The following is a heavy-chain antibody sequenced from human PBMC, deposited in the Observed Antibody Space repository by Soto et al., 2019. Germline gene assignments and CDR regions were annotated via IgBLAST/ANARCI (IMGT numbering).Heavy chain of an antibody. J-gene: IGHJ4*02. V-gene: IGHV3-7*03. Sequence: GGSLRLSCATSGFIFSDYWMSWVRQAPGKGPEWVANIKFDGSEKQYVDSVRGRFTISRDNSRNSLFLQMNSLRAGDTAVYYCVKDGGYCSSSTCYSPRNHYFDSWGQGTLVTVSS. CDR1: GFIFSDYW. D-gene: IGHD2-2*01. CDR2: IKFDGSEK. CDR3: VKDGGYCSSSTCYSPRNHYFDS.